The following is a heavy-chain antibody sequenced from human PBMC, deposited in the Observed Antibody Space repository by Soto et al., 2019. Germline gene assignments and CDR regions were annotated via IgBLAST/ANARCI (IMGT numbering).Heavy chain of an antibody. CDR1: GGSISGNY. CDR3: ARSGGELLNWNFDL. Sequence: QVQLQESGPILVKPSETLSLTCTVSGGSISGNYWNWIRQPPGKGLEWIAYMHYSGSTKYNPSLKSRIATSVDTSKIQLSLKLTSVTAADTAVYYCARSGGELLNWNFDLWGRGTLVSVSS. V-gene: IGHV4-59*01. CDR2: MHYSGST. J-gene: IGHJ2*01. D-gene: IGHD1-26*01.